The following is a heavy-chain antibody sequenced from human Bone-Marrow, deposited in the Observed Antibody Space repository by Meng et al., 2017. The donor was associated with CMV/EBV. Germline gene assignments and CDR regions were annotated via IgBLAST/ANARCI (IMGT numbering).Heavy chain of an antibody. CDR2: IKQDGSEK. D-gene: IGHD3-22*01. V-gene: IGHV3-7*01. J-gene: IGHJ4*02. Sequence: GGSLRLSCAASGFTFSSYWMSWVRQAPGKGLEWVANIKQDGSEKYYVDSVKGRFTISRDNSKNTLYLQMNSLSTEDTAVYYCAKDRVPYDSSTYYFHWGQGTLVTVSS. CDR3: AKDRVPYDSSTYYFH. CDR1: GFTFSSYW.